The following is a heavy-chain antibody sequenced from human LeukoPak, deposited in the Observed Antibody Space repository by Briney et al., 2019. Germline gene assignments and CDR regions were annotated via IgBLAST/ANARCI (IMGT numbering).Heavy chain of an antibody. CDR2: IYPDESNI. D-gene: IGHD2-2*03. J-gene: IGHJ4*02. CDR1: RYSFPTYW. V-gene: IGHV5-51*01. CDR3: ARPPSRGYSSSLEY. Sequence: GESLKISCKGSRYSFPTYWIAWVRQMPGKGLEWMGIIYPDESNIRYSPSFQGQVTISADKSISTAYLQWSSLKASDTAMYYCARPPSRGYSSSLEYWGQGTLVTVSS.